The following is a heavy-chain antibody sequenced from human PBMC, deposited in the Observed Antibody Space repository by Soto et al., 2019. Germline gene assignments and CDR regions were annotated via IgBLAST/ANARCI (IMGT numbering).Heavy chain of an antibody. J-gene: IGHJ4*02. D-gene: IGHD4-4*01. CDR3: AKDQEPELDGYSPFDY. Sequence: GGSLRLSCAASGFTFSSYGMHWVRQAPGKGLEWVAVISYDGSNKYYADSVKGRFTISRDNSKNTLYLQMNSLRAEDTAVYYCAKDQEPELDGYSPFDYWGQGTLVTVSS. CDR1: GFTFSSYG. V-gene: IGHV3-30*18. CDR2: ISYDGSNK.